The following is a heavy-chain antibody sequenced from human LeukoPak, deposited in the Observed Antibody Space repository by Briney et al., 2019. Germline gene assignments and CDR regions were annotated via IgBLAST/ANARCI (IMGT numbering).Heavy chain of an antibody. D-gene: IGHD3-10*01. J-gene: IGHJ5*02. CDR1: GGXISSYY. V-gene: IGHV4-59*01. Sequence: SETLSLTCTVSGGXISSYYWSWIRQPPGKGLEWIGPIYYSGSTNYNASLKCGVAISVDTSKNQFSLKLSSVTAADTAVYYCARDPVVGTSRGAINWFDPWGQGTLVTVSS. CDR2: IYYSGST. CDR3: ARDPVVGTSRGAINWFDP.